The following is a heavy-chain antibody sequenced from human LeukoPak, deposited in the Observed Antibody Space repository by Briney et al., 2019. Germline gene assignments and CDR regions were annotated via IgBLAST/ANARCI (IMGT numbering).Heavy chain of an antibody. V-gene: IGHV3-23*01. Sequence: GGSLRLSCAASGFTFSSYAMSWVRQAPGKGLEWVSAISGSGGSTYYADSVKGRFTISRDNAKSSLYLQMNSLRAEDTAVYYCATSITTVRGVTEYWGQGTLVTVSS. CDR1: GFTFSSYA. J-gene: IGHJ4*02. D-gene: IGHD3-10*01. CDR2: ISGSGGST. CDR3: ATSITTVRGVTEY.